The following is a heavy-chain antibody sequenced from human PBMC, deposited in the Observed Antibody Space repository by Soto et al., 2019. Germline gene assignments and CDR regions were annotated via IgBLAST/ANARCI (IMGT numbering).Heavy chain of an antibody. D-gene: IGHD4-4*01. V-gene: IGHV1-2*02. J-gene: IGHJ6*02. CDR2: INPNSGGT. CDR1: GYTFTGYY. Sequence: ASVKVSCKASGYTFTGYYMHWVRQAPGQGLEWMGWINPNSGGTNYAQKFQGRVTMTRDTSISTAYMELSRLRSDDTAVYYCARVTVRYYGMGVWGQGTTVTVSS. CDR3: ARVTVRYYGMGV.